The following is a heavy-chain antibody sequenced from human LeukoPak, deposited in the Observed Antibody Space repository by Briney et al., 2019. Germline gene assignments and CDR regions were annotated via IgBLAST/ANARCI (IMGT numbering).Heavy chain of an antibody. CDR3: ARVRSGSYYYFDY. V-gene: IGHV4-38-2*01. J-gene: IGHJ4*02. Sequence: PSETLSLTRAVSGYSISSGYYWGWIWQPPGKGLEWIGNIYHSGSTFYNPSLKSRVTISVDTSKNQFSLKVSSVTAADTAVYYCARVRSGSYYYFDYWGQGTLVTVSS. D-gene: IGHD1-26*01. CDR1: GYSISSGYY. CDR2: IYHSGST.